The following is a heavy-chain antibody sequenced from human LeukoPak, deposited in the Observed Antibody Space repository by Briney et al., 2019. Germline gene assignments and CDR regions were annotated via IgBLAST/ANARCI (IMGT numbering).Heavy chain of an antibody. Sequence: SVKVSCKASGGTFSSYAISWVRQAPGQGLEWVGGIIPIFGTANYAQKFQGRVTITTDESTSTAYMELSSLRSEDTAVYYCARGPHGHSSSWHPYYYYYMDVWGKGTTVTVSS. CDR1: GGTFSSYA. CDR3: ARGPHGHSSSWHPYYYYYMDV. J-gene: IGHJ6*03. CDR2: IIPIFGTA. V-gene: IGHV1-69*05. D-gene: IGHD6-13*01.